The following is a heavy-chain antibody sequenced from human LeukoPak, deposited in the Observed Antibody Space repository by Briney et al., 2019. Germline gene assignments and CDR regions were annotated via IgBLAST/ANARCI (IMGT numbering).Heavy chain of an antibody. D-gene: IGHD3-10*01. J-gene: IGHJ6*02. CDR2: IVVGSGNT. V-gene: IGHV1-58*02. CDR3: AAPLRVRGVPDYYGMDV. CDR1: GFTFTSSA. Sequence: AASVKVSCKASGFTFTSSAMQWVRQARGQGLEWIGWIVVGSGNTNYAQKFQERVTITRDMSTSTAYMELSSLRSEDAAVYYCAAPLRVRGVPDYYGMDVWGQGTTVTVSS.